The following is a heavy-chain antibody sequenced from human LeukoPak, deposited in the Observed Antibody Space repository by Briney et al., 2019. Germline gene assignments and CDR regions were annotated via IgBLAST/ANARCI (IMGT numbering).Heavy chain of an antibody. CDR3: ARGGGNYSLGCFDL. V-gene: IGHV4-4*07. D-gene: IGHD4-11*01. Sequence: SETLSLTCTVSGGSISSYYWSWIRQPAGKGLEWIGRIYTSGSTNYNPSLKSRVTMSVDTSKNQFSLKLSSVTAADTAVYYCARGGGNYSLGCFDLWGRGTLVTVYS. J-gene: IGHJ2*01. CDR2: IYTSGST. CDR1: GGSISSYY.